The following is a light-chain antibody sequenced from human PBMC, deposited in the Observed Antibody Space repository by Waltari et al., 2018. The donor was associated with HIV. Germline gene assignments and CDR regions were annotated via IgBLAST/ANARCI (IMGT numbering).Light chain of an antibody. Sequence: AIRMTQSPSSFSASPGHRVTITCRANQDISNYLAWYQQKPGKVPKLLVYDASALQSGVPSRFSGSGSGTDFTLTISSLQSEDFATYFCQQYYTYPLTFGGGTNVDIK. CDR2: DAS. V-gene: IGKV1-8*01. CDR3: QQYYTYPLT. J-gene: IGKJ4*01. CDR1: QDISNY.